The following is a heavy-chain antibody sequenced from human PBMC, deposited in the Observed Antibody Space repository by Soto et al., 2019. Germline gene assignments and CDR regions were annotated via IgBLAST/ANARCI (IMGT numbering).Heavy chain of an antibody. J-gene: IGHJ6*02. CDR3: VKDSYGYYYYGMDV. Sequence: SGPTLVNPTQTLTLTCTFSGFSLNTSGVGVGWIRQPPGKALEWLAVIYWDDDKRYSPSLTSRLAITKETSKNQVVLKMTNMDPVDTGTYYCVKDSYGYYYYGMDVWGQGTTVTVSS. D-gene: IGHD3-10*01. CDR2: IYWDDDK. V-gene: IGHV2-5*04. CDR1: GFSLNTSGVG.